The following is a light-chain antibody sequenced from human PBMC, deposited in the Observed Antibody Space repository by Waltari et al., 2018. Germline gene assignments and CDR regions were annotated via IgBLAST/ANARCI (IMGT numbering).Light chain of an antibody. CDR1: ALPKNY. J-gene: IGLJ3*02. Sequence: SYELTQPPSVSVSPGQTARITCSGDALPKNYAYWYQQKSGQAPVLVIYEDSKRPSGIPERFSGSSSGTMATLTISGAQVEDETDYYCSSTDSSGNSWVFGGGTKLTVL. V-gene: IGLV3-10*01. CDR3: SSTDSSGNSWV. CDR2: EDS.